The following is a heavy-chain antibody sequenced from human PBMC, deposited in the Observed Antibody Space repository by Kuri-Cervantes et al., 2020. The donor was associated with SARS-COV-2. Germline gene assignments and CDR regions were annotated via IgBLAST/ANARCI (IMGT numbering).Heavy chain of an antibody. CDR3: ASLHDAFDI. J-gene: IGHJ3*02. CDR2: IKQDGSEK. V-gene: IGHV3-7*01. Sequence: GESLKISCTASGFTFGDYAMSWVRQAPGKGLEWVANIKQDGSEKYYVDSVKGRFTISRDNAKNSLYLQMNSLRAEDTAVYYCASLHDAFDIWGQGTMVTVSS. CDR1: GFTFGDYA.